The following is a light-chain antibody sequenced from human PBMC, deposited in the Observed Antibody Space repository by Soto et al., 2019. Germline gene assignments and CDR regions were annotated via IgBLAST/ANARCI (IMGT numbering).Light chain of an antibody. CDR2: DNN. CDR3: GTWDSSLSAGGV. Sequence: SSSNIGNNYVSWYQQLPGTAPKLLIYDNNKRPSGIPDRFSGSKSGTSATLGITGLQTGAEADYYCGTWDSSLSAGGVFGTGTKVTVL. V-gene: IGLV1-51*01. CDR1: SSNIGNNY. J-gene: IGLJ1*01.